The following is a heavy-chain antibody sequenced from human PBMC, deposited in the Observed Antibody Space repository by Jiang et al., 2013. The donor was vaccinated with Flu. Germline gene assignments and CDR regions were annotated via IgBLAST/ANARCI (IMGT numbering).Heavy chain of an antibody. Sequence: KPSETLSLTCTVSGDSFTNTNYYWGWIRLPPGKGLEWIGSVYYGSTYYNPSLSSRVTISADTSKKQFSLNLSSVTAADTAVYYCARHRGGRYRGNYYFFDYWGQGTLVTASS. J-gene: IGHJ4*02. CDR3: ARHRGGRYRGNYYFFDY. CDR2: VYYGST. CDR1: GDSFTNTNYY. D-gene: IGHD1-26*01. V-gene: IGHV4-39*01.